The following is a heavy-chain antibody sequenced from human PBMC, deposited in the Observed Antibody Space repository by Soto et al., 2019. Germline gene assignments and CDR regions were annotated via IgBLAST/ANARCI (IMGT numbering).Heavy chain of an antibody. D-gene: IGHD4-17*01. CDR1: GFTFGSYW. CDR2: ISWNSGSI. V-gene: IGHV3-9*01. CDR3: ANGPVTTPLGY. J-gene: IGHJ4*02. Sequence: PGGSLRLSCAVSGFTFGSYWMNWVRLIPGKGLEWVSGISWNSGSIGYADSVKGRFTISRDNAKNSLYLQMNSLRAEDTALYYCANGPVTTPLGYWGQGTL.